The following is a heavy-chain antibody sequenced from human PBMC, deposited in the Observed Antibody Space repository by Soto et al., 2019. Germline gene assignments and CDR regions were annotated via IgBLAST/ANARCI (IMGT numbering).Heavy chain of an antibody. J-gene: IGHJ4*02. CDR3: AKRATGTYFDY. V-gene: IGHV3-23*01. CDR2: ISGSGGST. CDR1: GFTFSSYA. Sequence: EVQLLESGGGLVQPGGSLRLSCAASGFTFSSYAMNWVRQAPGKGLEWVAVISGSGGSTYYADSVKGRFTIFRDNSKNALYLQMNSLRAEDSDVYYCAKRATGTYFDYWGQGTLVTVSS. D-gene: IGHD1-1*01.